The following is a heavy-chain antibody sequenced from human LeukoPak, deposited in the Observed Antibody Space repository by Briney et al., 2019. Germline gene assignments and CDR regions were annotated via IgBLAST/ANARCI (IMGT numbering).Heavy chain of an antibody. Sequence: SETLSLTCTVSGGSISSYYWSWIRQPPGKGLEWIGYIYYSGSTNYNPSLKSRVTISVDTSKNQFSLKLSSVTAADTAVYYCARFDAFSSGYYYWGPGVSLRDYWGQGTLVTVSS. CDR2: IYYSGST. V-gene: IGHV4-59*01. D-gene: IGHD3-22*01. CDR1: GGSISSYY. J-gene: IGHJ4*02. CDR3: ARFDAFSSGYYYWGPGVSLRDY.